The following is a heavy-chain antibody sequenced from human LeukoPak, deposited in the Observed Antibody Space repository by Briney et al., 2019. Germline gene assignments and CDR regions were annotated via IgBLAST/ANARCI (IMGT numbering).Heavy chain of an antibody. CDR1: GYSISSGYY. CDR3: ARAYCGGDCYSVENYMDV. V-gene: IGHV4-38-2*02. CDR2: IYHSGST. D-gene: IGHD2-21*02. J-gene: IGHJ6*03. Sequence: SETLSLTCTVSGYSISSGYYWGWIRQPPGKGLEWIGSIYHSGSTYYNPSLKSRVTISVDTSKNQFSLKLSSVTAADTAVYYCARAYCGGDCYSVENYMDVWGKGTTVTISS.